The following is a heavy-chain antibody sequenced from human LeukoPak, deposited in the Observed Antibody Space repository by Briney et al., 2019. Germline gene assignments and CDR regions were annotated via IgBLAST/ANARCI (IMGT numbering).Heavy chain of an antibody. J-gene: IGHJ4*02. CDR1: GFTFSSYG. CDR3: AKDRLLYYYGSGSSYYFDY. Sequence: GGSLRLSCAASGFTFSSYGMHWVRQAPGKGLEWVTFIRYDGSNKYYADSVKGRFTISRDNSKNTLYLQMNSLRADDTAVYYCAKDRLLYYYGSGSSYYFDYWGQGTLVTVSS. CDR2: IRYDGSNK. V-gene: IGHV3-30*02. D-gene: IGHD3-10*01.